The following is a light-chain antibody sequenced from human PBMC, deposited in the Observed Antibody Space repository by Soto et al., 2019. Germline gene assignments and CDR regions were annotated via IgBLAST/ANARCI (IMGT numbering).Light chain of an antibody. CDR1: QGIRND. CDR2: AAS. V-gene: IGKV1-6*01. J-gene: IGKJ1*01. Sequence: AIQMTQSPSSLSASVGDSVTITCRASQGIRNDLGWYQQNPGKAPKLLIYAASSLQSGVPPRFSGSGSGADFTLTISSLQPEDFATYYCLQDYNYPWTFGQGTKVEIK. CDR3: LQDYNYPWT.